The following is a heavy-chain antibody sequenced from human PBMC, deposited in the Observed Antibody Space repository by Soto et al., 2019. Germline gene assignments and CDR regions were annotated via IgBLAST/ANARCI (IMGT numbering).Heavy chain of an antibody. CDR1: GYTFTGYY. Sequence: ASVKVSCKASGYTFTGYYMHWVRQAPGQGLEWMGWINPNSGGTNYAQKFQGWVTMTRDTSISTAYMELSRLRSDDTAVYYCARGSSVGSTTIGNWFDPWGQGTLVTVSS. D-gene: IGHD2-2*01. V-gene: IGHV1-2*04. CDR3: ARGSSVGSTTIGNWFDP. J-gene: IGHJ5*02. CDR2: INPNSGGT.